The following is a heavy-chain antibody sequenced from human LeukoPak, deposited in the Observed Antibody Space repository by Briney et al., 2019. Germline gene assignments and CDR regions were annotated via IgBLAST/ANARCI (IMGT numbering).Heavy chain of an antibody. J-gene: IGHJ6*03. D-gene: IGHD1-14*01. CDR3: ARDLGGTTPYYYYMDV. Sequence: GASVKVSCKASGYTFTSYYMHWVRQAPGQGLEWMGIINPSGGSTSYAQKFQGRVTMTRDMSTSTVYMELSSLRSEDTAVYYCARDLGGTTPYYYYMDVWGKGTTVTISS. CDR2: INPSGGST. V-gene: IGHV1-46*01. CDR1: GYTFTSYY.